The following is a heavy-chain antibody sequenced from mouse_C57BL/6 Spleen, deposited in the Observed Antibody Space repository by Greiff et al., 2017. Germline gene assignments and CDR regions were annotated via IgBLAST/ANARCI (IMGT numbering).Heavy chain of an antibody. CDR1: GYTFTDYY. CDR2: IYPGSGNT. D-gene: IGHD2-4*01. CDR3: ARDYDYDVNAMDY. J-gene: IGHJ4*01. Sequence: VQVVESGAELVRPGASVKLSCKASGYTFTDYYINWVKQRPGQGLEWIARIYPGSGNTYYNEKFKGKATLTAEKSSSTAYMQLSSLTSEDSAVYFCARDYDYDVNAMDYWGQGTSVTVSS. V-gene: IGHV1-76*01.